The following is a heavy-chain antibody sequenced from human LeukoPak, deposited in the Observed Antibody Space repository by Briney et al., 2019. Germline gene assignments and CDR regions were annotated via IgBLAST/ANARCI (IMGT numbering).Heavy chain of an antibody. D-gene: IGHD2/OR15-2a*01. CDR1: RNSW. J-gene: IGHJ4*02. Sequence: GGSLRLSCAASRNSWMHWVRQAPGKGLVWVSHINSDGSWTSYADSVKGRFTISKDNAKNTVYLQMNNLRAEDTAVYYCVSFYEAYWGRGTLVTVSS. CDR3: VSFYEAY. CDR2: INSDGSWT. V-gene: IGHV3-74*01.